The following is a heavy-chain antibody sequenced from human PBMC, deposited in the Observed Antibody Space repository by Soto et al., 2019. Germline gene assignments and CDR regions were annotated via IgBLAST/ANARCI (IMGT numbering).Heavy chain of an antibody. CDR2: IYYTGST. CDR1: GDSISSYY. CDR3: AREFSNSPEAFDS. D-gene: IGHD6-6*01. J-gene: IGHJ4*02. Sequence: SETLSLTCTVSGDSISSYYWSWIRQPPGRGLEWIGYIYYTGSTNYNPSLKSRVTISIDTSRNQFSLKLSSVTAADTAVYYCAREFSNSPEAFDSWGQGSLVTVSS. V-gene: IGHV4-59*01.